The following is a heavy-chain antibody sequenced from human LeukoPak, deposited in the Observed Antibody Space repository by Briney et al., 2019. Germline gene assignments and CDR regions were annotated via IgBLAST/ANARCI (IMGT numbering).Heavy chain of an antibody. D-gene: IGHD3-9*01. CDR1: GFTISSYA. CDR2: ISYDGSNK. Sequence: GGSLRLSCAASGFTISSYAMDWVRQAPGKGLEWVAVISYDGSNKYYADSVKGRFTISRDNSKNTLYLQMNSLRAEDTAVYYCARDILTGYDYWGQGTLVTVSS. CDR3: ARDILTGYDY. V-gene: IGHV3-30-3*01. J-gene: IGHJ4*02.